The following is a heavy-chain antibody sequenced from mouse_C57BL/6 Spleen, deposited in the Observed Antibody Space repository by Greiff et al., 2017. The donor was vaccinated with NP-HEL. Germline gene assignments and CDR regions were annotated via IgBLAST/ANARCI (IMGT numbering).Heavy chain of an antibody. CDR3: ATNWDHDY. CDR1: GFTFSDYG. D-gene: IGHD4-1*02. CDR2: ISSGSSTI. J-gene: IGHJ2*01. Sequence: EVKLMESGGGLVKPGGSLKLSCAASGFTFSDYGMHWVRQAPEKGLEWVAYISSGSSTIYYADTVKGRFTISRDNAKNTLFLQMTSLRSEDTSMYYCATNWDHDYWGQGTTLTVSS. V-gene: IGHV5-17*01.